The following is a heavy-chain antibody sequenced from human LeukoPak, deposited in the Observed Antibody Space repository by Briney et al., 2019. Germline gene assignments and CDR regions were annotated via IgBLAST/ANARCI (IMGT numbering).Heavy chain of an antibody. Sequence: SVKVSCKASGGTFSSYAISWVRQAPGQGLEWMGRIIPIFGTANYAQKFQGRVTIATDESTSTAYMELSSLRSEDTAVYYCARENTGGRVTVGPYGGNFDYWGQGTLVTVSS. D-gene: IGHD4-23*01. CDR2: IIPIFGTA. CDR3: ARENTGGRVTVGPYGGNFDY. CDR1: GGTFSSYA. J-gene: IGHJ4*02. V-gene: IGHV1-69*05.